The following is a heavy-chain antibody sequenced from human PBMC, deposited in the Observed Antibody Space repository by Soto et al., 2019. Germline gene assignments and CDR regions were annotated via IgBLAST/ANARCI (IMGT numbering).Heavy chain of an antibody. Sequence: SETLSLTCTVSGGSISSGGYYWSWIRQHPGKGLEWIGYIYYSGSTYYNPSLKSRVTISVDTSKNQFSLKLSSVTAAGTAVYYCARDRGSSGWGFEYFQHWGQGTLVTVSS. CDR2: IYYSGST. CDR1: GGSISSGGYY. J-gene: IGHJ1*01. CDR3: ARDRGSSGWGFEYFQH. V-gene: IGHV4-31*03. D-gene: IGHD6-19*01.